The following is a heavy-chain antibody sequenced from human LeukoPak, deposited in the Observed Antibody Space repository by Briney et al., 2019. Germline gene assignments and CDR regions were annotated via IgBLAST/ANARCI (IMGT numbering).Heavy chain of an antibody. Sequence: GGSLRLSCAASGFTFSSYAMHWVRQAPGKGLEWVAVISYDGSNKYYADSVKGRFTISRDNSKNTLYLQMNSLRAEDTAVYYCARDGWVRAARHYVGAYYYYMDVWGKGTTVTVSS. CDR2: ISYDGSNK. V-gene: IGHV3-30*01. CDR3: ARDGWVRAARHYVGAYYYYMDV. D-gene: IGHD6-6*01. J-gene: IGHJ6*03. CDR1: GFTFSSYA.